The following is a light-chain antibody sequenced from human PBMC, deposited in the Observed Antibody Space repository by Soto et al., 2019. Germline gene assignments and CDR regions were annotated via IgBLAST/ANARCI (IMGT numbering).Light chain of an antibody. CDR1: QSVRRS. J-gene: IGKJ4*01. CDR3: QKYYNWPHV. CDR2: GAS. V-gene: IGKV3-15*01. Sequence: EIVVTQSPSTLSASPGERVTLSCKASQSVRRSLVWYQQTPGQAPRLLIYGASTRAAGVPARFSGGGSGSEFTLTISSLQPEDCAVYYCQKYYNWPHVFGGGTKVDIK.